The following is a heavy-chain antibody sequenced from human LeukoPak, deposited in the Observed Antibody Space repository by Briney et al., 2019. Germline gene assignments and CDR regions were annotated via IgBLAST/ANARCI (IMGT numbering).Heavy chain of an antibody. J-gene: IGHJ6*03. V-gene: IGHV4-34*01. CDR1: GGSFSGYY. CDR3: ARRGRSTMVRGKYYYYYMDV. D-gene: IGHD3-10*01. CDR2: MNHSGST. Sequence: SETLSLTCAVYGGSFSGYYWSWIRQPPGKGLEWIGEMNHSGSTNYNPSLKSRVTISVDTSKNQFSLKLSSVTAADTAVYYCARRGRSTMVRGKYYYYYMDVWGNGTTVTISS.